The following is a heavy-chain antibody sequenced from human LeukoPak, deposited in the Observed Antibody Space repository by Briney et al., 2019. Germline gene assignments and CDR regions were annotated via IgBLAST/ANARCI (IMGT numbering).Heavy chain of an antibody. Sequence: SVKVSCKASGGTFSSYAISWVRQAPGQGLEWMGGIIPIFGTANYAQKFQGRVTITADESTSTAYMELSSLRSEDTAVYYCARGGAAGHYRDDYWGQGTLVTVSS. CDR2: IIPIFGTA. CDR3: ARGGAAGHYRDDY. CDR1: GGTFSSYA. D-gene: IGHD6-13*01. J-gene: IGHJ4*02. V-gene: IGHV1-69*13.